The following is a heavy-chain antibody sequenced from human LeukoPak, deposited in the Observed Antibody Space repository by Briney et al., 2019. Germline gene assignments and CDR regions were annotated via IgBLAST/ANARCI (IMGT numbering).Heavy chain of an antibody. V-gene: IGHV3-30*04. CDR1: GFTFISYA. J-gene: IGHJ4*02. D-gene: IGHD2-15*01. CDR3: AKSGLNRFDY. Sequence: PGGSLRLSCAASGFTFISYAMHWVRQAPGKGLEWVAVISYDGSNKYYTDSVKGRFTISRDNSKNTLYLQMNSLRAEDTAVYYCAKSGLNRFDYWGQGTLVTVSS. CDR2: ISYDGSNK.